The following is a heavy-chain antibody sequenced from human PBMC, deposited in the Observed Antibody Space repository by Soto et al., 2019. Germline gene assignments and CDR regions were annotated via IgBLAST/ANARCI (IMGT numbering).Heavy chain of an antibody. D-gene: IGHD3-22*01. Sequence: SETLSLTCAVYGGSFSGYYWSWIRQPPGKGLEWIGEINHSGSTNYNPSLKSRVTISVDTSKNQFSLKLSSVTAADTAVYYCASLYYYDSSGFYDKWGQGTLVTVSS. J-gene: IGHJ4*02. CDR1: GGSFSGYY. CDR2: INHSGST. CDR3: ASLYYYDSSGFYDK. V-gene: IGHV4-34*01.